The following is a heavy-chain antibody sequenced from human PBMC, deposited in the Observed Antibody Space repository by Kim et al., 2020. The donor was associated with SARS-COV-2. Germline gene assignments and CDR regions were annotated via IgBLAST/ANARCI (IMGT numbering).Heavy chain of an antibody. J-gene: IGHJ5*02. CDR1: GFTFSSYA. V-gene: IGHV3-23*01. Sequence: GGSLRLSCAASGFTFSSYAMSWVRQAPGKGLEWVSAISGSGGSTYYADSVKGRFTISRDNSKNTLYLQMNSLRAEDTAVYYCAKDPVGNWNYLDNWFDPWGQGTLVTVSS. D-gene: IGHD1-7*01. CDR3: AKDPVGNWNYLDNWFDP. CDR2: ISGSGGST.